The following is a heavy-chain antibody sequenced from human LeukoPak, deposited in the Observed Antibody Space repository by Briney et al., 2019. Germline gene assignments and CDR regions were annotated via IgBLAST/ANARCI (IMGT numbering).Heavy chain of an antibody. J-gene: IGHJ4*02. D-gene: IGHD2-21*01. CDR2: ISYDGSNK. CDR3: AKGVTLSPGEPNFDY. CDR1: GFTFSSYG. Sequence: GGSLRLSCAASGFTFSSYGMHWVRQAPGKGLEWVAVISYDGSNKYYADSVKGRFTISRDNSKNTLYLQMNSLRAEDTAVYYCAKGVTLSPGEPNFDYWGQGTLVTVSS. V-gene: IGHV3-30*18.